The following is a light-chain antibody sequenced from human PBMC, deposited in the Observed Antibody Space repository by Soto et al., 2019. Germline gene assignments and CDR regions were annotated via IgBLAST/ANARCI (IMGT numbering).Light chain of an antibody. CDR2: RAS. V-gene: IGKV3-15*01. CDR3: QQYNSWPIT. J-gene: IGKJ5*01. Sequence: EILLTQSPDTLYVSPGERVTLSCSASQSVSDNLAFYRRRPGQCPSLLVYRASTRTLGIPSRFSGSESGTEFTLTISSLQSEDFAVYYCQQYNSWPITFGQGTRLEIK. CDR1: QSVSDN.